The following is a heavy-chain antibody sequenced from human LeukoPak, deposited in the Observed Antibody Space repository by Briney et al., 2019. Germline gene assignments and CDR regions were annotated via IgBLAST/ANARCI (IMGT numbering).Heavy chain of an antibody. CDR2: IKQDGIEK. D-gene: IGHD3-22*01. CDR3: ARGSSGYYCDHFQT. J-gene: IGHJ1*01. V-gene: IGHV3-7*01. Sequence: PGGSLRLSCVGSGFTFSNYWMTWIRQAPRKGLEWVANIKQDGIEKFYVDSVEGRFTVSRDNTKNSLFLQMPSLRAEDTAVYYCARGSSGYYCDHFQTWGQGSRVTVSS. CDR1: GFTFSNYW.